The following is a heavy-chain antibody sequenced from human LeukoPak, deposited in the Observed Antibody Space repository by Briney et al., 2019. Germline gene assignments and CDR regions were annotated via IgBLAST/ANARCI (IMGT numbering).Heavy chain of an antibody. D-gene: IGHD3-22*01. CDR1: GFTFSSYA. CDR3: AKVSHYYDLKGHPSIDAFDI. CDR2: ISGSGGST. V-gene: IGHV3-23*01. J-gene: IGHJ3*02. Sequence: VPSLRLSCAATGFTFSSYAMSWVRQAPGKRLEWVSAISGSGGSTYYADSAKGRFTISRDNSKNTLYLQMNSLRAEDTAVYYCAKVSHYYDLKGHPSIDAFDIWGQGTMVTVSS.